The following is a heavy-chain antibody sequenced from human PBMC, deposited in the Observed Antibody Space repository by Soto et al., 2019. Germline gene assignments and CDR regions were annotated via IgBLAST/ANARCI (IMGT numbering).Heavy chain of an antibody. CDR2: ISPNSRDT. Sequence: ASVKVSCKASGYTFTAYYIHWVRQAPGQGLEWMGWISPNSRDTSYAQKFQGRVTMTRDTSTSTVYMELSSLRSEDTAVYYCATRDPGHYWGQGTLVTVSS. V-gene: IGHV1-2*02. J-gene: IGHJ4*02. CDR3: ATRDPGHY. CDR1: GYTFTAYY.